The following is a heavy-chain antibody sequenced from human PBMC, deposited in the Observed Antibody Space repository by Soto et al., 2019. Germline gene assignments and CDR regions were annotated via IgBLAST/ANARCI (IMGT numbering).Heavy chain of an antibody. CDR2: IYYSGST. Sequence: QVQLQESGPGLVKPSETLSLTCTVSGGSVSSGSYYWSWIRQPPGKGLEWIGYIYYSGSTNYNPSLKRRVTISVDTSKNQFSLKLSSATAADTAVYYCARGYSNYAVYYYGMDVWGQGTTVTVSS. D-gene: IGHD4-4*01. V-gene: IGHV4-61*01. CDR1: GGSVSSGSYY. J-gene: IGHJ6*02. CDR3: ARGYSNYAVYYYGMDV.